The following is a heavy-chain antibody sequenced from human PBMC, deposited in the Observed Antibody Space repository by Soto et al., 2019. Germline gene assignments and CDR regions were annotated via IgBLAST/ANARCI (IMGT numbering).Heavy chain of an antibody. V-gene: IGHV2-5*02. CDR3: AHSPESSGWYCYFDY. J-gene: IGHJ4*02. CDR1: GFSLSTSGVG. D-gene: IGHD6-13*01. CDR2: IYWDDDK. Sequence: QITLKESGPTLVKPTQTLTLTCTFSGFSLSTSGVGVGWIRQPPGKALEWLALIYWDDDKRYSPSLKSRLTITKDTSKSRVVLTMTNMAAVDTAPYYCAHSPESSGWYCYFDYWGQGTLVTVSS.